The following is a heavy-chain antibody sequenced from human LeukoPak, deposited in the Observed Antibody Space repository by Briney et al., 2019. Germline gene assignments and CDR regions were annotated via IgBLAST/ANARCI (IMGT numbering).Heavy chain of an antibody. CDR2: IKSDGSET. V-gene: IGHV3-74*01. CDR1: GFTFSSYW. D-gene: IGHD7-27*01. Sequence: PGGSLRLSCAASGFTFSSYWMHWVRQAPGKGLMWVSRIKSDGSETSYADSVKGRFTISRDNAKNTLYLQMNSLRAEDTAVYYCARDKWGSWYWGQGTLVTVSS. CDR3: ARDKWGSWY. J-gene: IGHJ4*02.